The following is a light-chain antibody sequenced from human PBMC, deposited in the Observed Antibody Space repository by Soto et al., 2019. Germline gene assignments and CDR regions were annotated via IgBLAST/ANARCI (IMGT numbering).Light chain of an antibody. CDR3: QQYGSSPIT. Sequence: EIVLTQSPGTLSLSPGERATLSCGASQSVSSSYLAWYQQKPGQAPRLLIYGASRRATGIPDRFSGSASGTDFTLTISRLEPEDFAVYYCQQYGSSPITFGQGTRLENK. J-gene: IGKJ5*01. V-gene: IGKV3-20*01. CDR1: QSVSSSY. CDR2: GAS.